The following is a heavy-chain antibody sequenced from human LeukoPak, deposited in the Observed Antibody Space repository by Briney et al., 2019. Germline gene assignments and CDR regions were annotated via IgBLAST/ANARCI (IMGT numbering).Heavy chain of an antibody. Sequence: ASVKVSCKASGYTFTGYYMHWVRQAPGQGLEWMGWINPNSGGTNYAQKFQGRVTMTRDTSISTAYMELSRLRSDDTAVYYCARDNGAGSWLLVSYYFDYWGQGTLVTVSS. CDR1: GYTFTGYY. CDR3: ARDNGAGSWLLVSYYFDY. D-gene: IGHD3-22*01. CDR2: INPNSGGT. V-gene: IGHV1-2*02. J-gene: IGHJ4*02.